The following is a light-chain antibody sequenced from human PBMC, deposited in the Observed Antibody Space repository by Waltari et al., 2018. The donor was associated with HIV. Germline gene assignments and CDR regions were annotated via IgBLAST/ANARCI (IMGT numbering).Light chain of an antibody. J-gene: IGLJ3*02. Sequence: QTVVTQEPSLSVSPGGTVTRTCGLSSCSVSTSDNPSWYQQTAGHAPRPLMYNTHMRSAGVPDRFSGSILGNKAALTSTGAQEDDESYYYWMLCVGSDIWVFGGGTRLTVL. V-gene: IGLV8-61*01. CDR3: MLCVGSDIWV. CDR2: NTH. CDR1: SCSVSTSDN.